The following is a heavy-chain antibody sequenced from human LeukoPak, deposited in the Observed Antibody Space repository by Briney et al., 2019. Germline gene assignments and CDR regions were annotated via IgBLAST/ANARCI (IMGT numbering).Heavy chain of an antibody. CDR2: ISGSGGER. V-gene: IGHV3-23*01. D-gene: IGHD3-10*01. J-gene: IGHJ4*02. CDR3: AKDYYALLWFGEFNRKYYFDY. Sequence: GRSLRLSCAASGFTFDDYAMHWVRQAPGKGLEWVSGISGSGGERYYTESVKGRFTISRDNSKNTLYLQMNSLRAEDTAVYYCAKDYYALLWFGEFNRKYYFDYWGQGTLVTVSS. CDR1: GFTFDDYA.